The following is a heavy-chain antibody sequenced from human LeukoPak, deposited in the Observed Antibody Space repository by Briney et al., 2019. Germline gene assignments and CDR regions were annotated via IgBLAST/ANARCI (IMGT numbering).Heavy chain of an antibody. CDR1: GSSISDYY. Sequence: TSETLSLTCTISGSSISDYYWAWIRQPPGKGLEWIGYIYYSGSTNYNPSLKSRVTISVDTSKNQFSLKLSSVTAADTTVYYCARSTTLLKKYYFDYWGQGTLVTVSS. V-gene: IGHV4-59*01. D-gene: IGHD1-1*01. CDR2: IYYSGST. J-gene: IGHJ4*02. CDR3: ARSTTLLKKYYFDY.